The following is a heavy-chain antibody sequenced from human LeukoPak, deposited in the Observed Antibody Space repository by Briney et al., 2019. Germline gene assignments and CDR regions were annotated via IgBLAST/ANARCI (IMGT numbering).Heavy chain of an antibody. J-gene: IGHJ5*02. CDR2: IYYSGST. D-gene: IGHD3-3*01. CDR1: GGSISSYY. Sequence: SETLSLTCTVSGGSISSYYWSWIRQPPGKGLEWIGYIYYSGSTKYNPSLTSRVTISVDTSKNQFSLNLSSVTAADTAVYYCARGEGYDFWSGYAHTDNWFDPWGQGTLVTVSS. V-gene: IGHV4-59*01. CDR3: ARGEGYDFWSGYAHTDNWFDP.